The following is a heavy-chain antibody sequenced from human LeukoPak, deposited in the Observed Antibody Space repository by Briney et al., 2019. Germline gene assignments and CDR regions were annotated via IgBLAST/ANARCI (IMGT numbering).Heavy chain of an antibody. Sequence: SETLSLTCAVYGGSFSGYYWSWIRQPPGKGLEWIGEINYSGSTNYNPSLKSRVTISVDASKNQFSLKLSSVTAADTAVYYCARLSYYDFWSGYYGPPYFDYWGQGTLVTVSS. CDR2: INYSGST. CDR3: ARLSYYDFWSGYYGPPYFDY. J-gene: IGHJ4*02. D-gene: IGHD3-3*01. CDR1: GGSFSGYY. V-gene: IGHV4-34*01.